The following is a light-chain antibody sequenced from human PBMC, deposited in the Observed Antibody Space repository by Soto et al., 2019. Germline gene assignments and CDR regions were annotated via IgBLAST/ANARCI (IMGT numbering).Light chain of an antibody. CDR1: QSVNSD. CDR2: AAS. Sequence: EIVMMQSPATLSVSPGERATLSGRASQSVNSDLAWYHQKPGQAPRLLLYAASTRATGIPDRFSGSGSGTDFTLSISRLEPEDFAVYYCQLYGSSPKPFGQGTKVDIK. CDR3: QLYGSSPKP. J-gene: IGKJ1*01. V-gene: IGKV3D-15*02.